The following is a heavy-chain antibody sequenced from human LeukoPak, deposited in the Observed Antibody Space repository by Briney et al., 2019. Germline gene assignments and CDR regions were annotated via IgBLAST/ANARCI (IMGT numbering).Heavy chain of an antibody. D-gene: IGHD3-10*01. CDR1: GFTVSSNY. Sequence: GGSLRLSCAASGFTVSSNYMSWVRQAPGKGLEWVSVIYSGGSTYYADSVKGRFTISRDNSKNTLYLQMNSLRAEDTAVYYCARDLMVRGFGVYWGQGTLVTVSS. CDR3: ARDLMVRGFGVY. J-gene: IGHJ4*02. CDR2: IYSGGST. V-gene: IGHV3-53*01.